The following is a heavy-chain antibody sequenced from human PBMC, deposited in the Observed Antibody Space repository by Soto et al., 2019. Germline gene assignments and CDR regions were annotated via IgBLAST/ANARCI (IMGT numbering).Heavy chain of an antibody. D-gene: IGHD2-15*01. J-gene: IGHJ3*01. V-gene: IGHV6-1*01. CDR3: ARFFIVFFFGGTSSPGEFFYF. Sequence: PSQTLSLTCAISGDSVSSNSAAWNWIRQSPSRGLEWLGRTYYRSKWYNDYAVSVKSRITINPDTSKNQFSLQLNSVTPEDTVFYYCARFFIVFFFGGTSSPGEFFYFWAQGTLVPVSS. CDR1: GDSVSSNSAA. CDR2: TYYRSKWYN.